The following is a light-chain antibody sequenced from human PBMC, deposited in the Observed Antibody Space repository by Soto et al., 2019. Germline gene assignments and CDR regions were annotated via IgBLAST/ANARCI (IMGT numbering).Light chain of an antibody. CDR1: NSDIGGYNY. Sequence: QSVLTQPASVSGSPGQSITISCTGTNSDIGGYNYVAWYQQHLGKAPKLIIYDVAVRPSGVSNRFSGSKSGNTASLAISGLQAEDEAHYYCSSYTGASALDVFGTGTKVTVL. V-gene: IGLV2-14*03. CDR3: SSYTGASALDV. CDR2: DVA. J-gene: IGLJ1*01.